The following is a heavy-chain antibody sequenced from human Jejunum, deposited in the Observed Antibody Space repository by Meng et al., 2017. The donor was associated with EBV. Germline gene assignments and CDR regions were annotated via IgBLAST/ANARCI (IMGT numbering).Heavy chain of an antibody. CDR1: GDSVTGYNY. CDR3: ARGRGYDYGDS. V-gene: IGHV4-61*01. D-gene: IGHD5-12*01. J-gene: IGHJ5*02. Sequence: VQLQESGPGLVKPSATLSLTCSVSGDSVTGYNYWTWIRQPPGKGLEWIGNLYYAGKAIYKPSLQSRVTISVDTSKNQISLKVTSVTAADTAIYYCARGRGYDYGDSWGQGTLVAVSS. CDR2: LYYAGKA.